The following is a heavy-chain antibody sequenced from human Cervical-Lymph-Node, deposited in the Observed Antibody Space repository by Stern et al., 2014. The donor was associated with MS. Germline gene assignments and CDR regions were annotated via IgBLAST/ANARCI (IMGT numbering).Heavy chain of an antibody. D-gene: IGHD6-13*01. CDR2: IWADGSIQ. V-gene: IGHV3-33*03. Sequence: VQLVESGGGVVQPGRSLRLSCAVSGLTFSSYGMHWVRQAPGKGLEWVAVIWADGSIQKYADSVKGRFTISKDNSKNTLNLQMNSLRAEDTGVYYCATDAGGSPFDYWGQGTLVTVSS. CDR3: ATDAGGSPFDY. CDR1: GLTFSSYG. J-gene: IGHJ4*02.